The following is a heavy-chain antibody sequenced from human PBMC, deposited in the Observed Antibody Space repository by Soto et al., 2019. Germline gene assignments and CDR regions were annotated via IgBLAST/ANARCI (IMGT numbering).Heavy chain of an antibody. CDR2: MTPGSGKT. D-gene: IGHD6-13*01. V-gene: IGHV1-8*02. CDR3: ARMASAGTLNGFDP. Sequence: QVQLVQSGAEVKEPGASVRVSCKASGYTFINFDISWVRQAAGQGLEWLGWMTPGSGKTGYASKFQGRVAMTRDASTDTSHLELSSLTSDDTAVYYCARMASAGTLNGFDPWGQGTLVTVSS. CDR1: GYTFINFD. J-gene: IGHJ5*02.